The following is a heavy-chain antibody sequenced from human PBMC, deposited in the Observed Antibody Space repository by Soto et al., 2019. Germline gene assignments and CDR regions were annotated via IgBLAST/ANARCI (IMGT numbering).Heavy chain of an antibody. CDR3: ARDVIGHDNYETIGYYFDH. V-gene: IGHV1-69*13. J-gene: IGHJ4*02. D-gene: IGHD3-22*01. CDR2: IIPIFGTA. Sequence: SVKVSCKASGGTFSSYAISWVRQAPGQGLEWMGGIIPIFGTANYAQKFQGRVTITADESTSTAYMELSSLRSEDTAVYYCARDVIGHDNYETIGYYFDHWGQGTLVTVSS. CDR1: GGTFSSYA.